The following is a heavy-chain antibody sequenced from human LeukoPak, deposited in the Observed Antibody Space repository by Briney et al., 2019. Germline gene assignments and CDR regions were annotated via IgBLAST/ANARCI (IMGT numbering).Heavy chain of an antibody. V-gene: IGHV3-23*01. CDR3: AKDPWVGAPASYYYYGMDV. D-gene: IGHD1-26*01. CDR1: GFSLSSNA. Sequence: GRSLRLSCAASGFSLSSNAINWVRQAAGKGLEWVSAVSGSGGSTYYADSVKGRFTISRDNSKNTVYLQMNSLRDEDTAVYYCAKDPWVGAPASYYYYGMDVWGQGTTVTVSS. CDR2: VSGSGGST. J-gene: IGHJ6*02.